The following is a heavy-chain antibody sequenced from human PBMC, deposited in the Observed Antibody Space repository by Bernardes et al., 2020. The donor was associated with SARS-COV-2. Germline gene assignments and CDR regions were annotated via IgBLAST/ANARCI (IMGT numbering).Heavy chain of an antibody. J-gene: IGHJ4*02. CDR1: GYTLTELS. Sequence: ASVKVSCKVSGYTLTELSMHWVRQAPGKGLEWMGGFDPEDGETIYAQKFQGRVTMTEDTSTDTAYMELSSLRSEDTAVYYCATSMSIFGVAPPDYWGQGTLVTVSS. CDR2: FDPEDGET. CDR3: ATSMSIFGVAPPDY. D-gene: IGHD3-3*01. V-gene: IGHV1-24*01.